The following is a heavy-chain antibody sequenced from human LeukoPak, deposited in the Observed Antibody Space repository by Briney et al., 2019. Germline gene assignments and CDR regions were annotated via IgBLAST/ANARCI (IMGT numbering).Heavy chain of an antibody. Sequence: PGGSLRLSCAASGFTFSSYAMSWVRQAPGKGLEWVSTISGSGGSTYYADSVKGRFTISRDNSKNTLYLQMNSLRAEDTAVYYCAKEGRGYSSSWRNWFDPWGQGTLVTVSS. CDR3: AKEGRGYSSSWRNWFDP. D-gene: IGHD6-13*01. V-gene: IGHV3-23*01. CDR1: GFTFSSYA. CDR2: ISGSGGST. J-gene: IGHJ5*02.